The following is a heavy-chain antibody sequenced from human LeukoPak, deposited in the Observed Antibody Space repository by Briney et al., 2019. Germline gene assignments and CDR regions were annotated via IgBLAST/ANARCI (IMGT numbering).Heavy chain of an antibody. J-gene: IGHJ5*02. CDR3: ARDPLAARRGYNWFDP. CDR1: GFTFSSYA. V-gene: IGHV3-23*01. D-gene: IGHD6-6*01. CDR2: ISGSGGNT. Sequence: GGSLRLSCAASGFTFSSYAMSWVRQAPGKGLEWVSAISGSGGNTYYADSVKGRFTISRDNAKNSLYLQMNSLRAEDTAVYYCARDPLAARRGYNWFDPWGQGTLVTVSS.